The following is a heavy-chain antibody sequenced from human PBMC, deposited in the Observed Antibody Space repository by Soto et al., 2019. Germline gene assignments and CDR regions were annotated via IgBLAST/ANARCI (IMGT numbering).Heavy chain of an antibody. Sequence: PSETLSLTCTVSGGSISSGDYFWSWIRQPPGKGLEWIGFIYYSGTYYNPSLKSRVTISVDTSQNQFSLKLSSVTAADTAVYYCARDLAYCASGSCYEKWGNWGQGTLVTVSS. J-gene: IGHJ4*02. CDR2: IYYSGT. D-gene: IGHD2-15*01. CDR1: GGSISSGDYF. V-gene: IGHV4-30-4*01. CDR3: ARDLAYCASGSCYEKWGN.